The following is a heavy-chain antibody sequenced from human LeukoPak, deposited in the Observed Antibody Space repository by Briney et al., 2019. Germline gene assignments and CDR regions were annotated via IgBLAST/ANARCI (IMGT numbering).Heavy chain of an antibody. CDR1: GFTFSSYD. CDR2: IGTAGDT. Sequence: AGGSLRLSCAASGFTFSSYDMHWARHATGKGLEWVSAIGTAGDTYYPGSVKGRFTISRENAKNSLYLQMNSLRAGDTAVYYCARETEKGMDVWGQGTTVTVSS. V-gene: IGHV3-13*01. J-gene: IGHJ6*02. CDR3: ARETEKGMDV.